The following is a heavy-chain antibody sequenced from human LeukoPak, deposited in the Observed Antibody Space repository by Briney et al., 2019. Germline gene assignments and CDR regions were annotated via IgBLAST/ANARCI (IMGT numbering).Heavy chain of an antibody. D-gene: IGHD3-22*01. CDR3: AREDLYYYDSSGSEYFQH. V-gene: IGHV1-2*02. CDR1: GYTFTGYY. CDR2: INPNSGGT. Sequence: ASVKVSCKASGYTFTGYYMHWVRQAPGQGLEWMGWINPNSGGTNYAQKFQGRVTMTRDTSISTAYMELSRLRSNDTAVYYCAREDLYYYDSSGSEYFQHWGQGTLVTVSS. J-gene: IGHJ1*01.